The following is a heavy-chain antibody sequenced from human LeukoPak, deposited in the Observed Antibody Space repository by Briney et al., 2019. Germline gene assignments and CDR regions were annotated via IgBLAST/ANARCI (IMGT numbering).Heavy chain of an antibody. D-gene: IGHD5-18*01. CDR1: GGSISSYY. J-gene: IGHJ3*02. CDR3: ARARQQWSREAFDI. Sequence: SETLSLTCTVSGGSISSYYWSWIRQPAGKGLEWIGRIYTSGSTNYNPSLKSRVTMSVDTSKNRLSLRLSSVTAADTAVYYCARARQQWSREAFDIWGQGTMVTVSS. V-gene: IGHV4-4*07. CDR2: IYTSGST.